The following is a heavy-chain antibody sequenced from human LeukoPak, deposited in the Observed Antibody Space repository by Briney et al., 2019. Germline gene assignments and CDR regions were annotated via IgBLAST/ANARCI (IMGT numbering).Heavy chain of an antibody. J-gene: IGHJ4*02. V-gene: IGHV1-69*05. CDR1: GGTFSSYA. CDR3: ARGYGDYVSFPN. Sequence: ASVKVSCKASGGTFSSYAISWVRQAPGQGLEWMGGIIPIFGTANYAQKLQGRVTMTTDTSTSTAYMELRSLRSDDTAVYYCARGYGDYVSFPNWGQGTLVTVSS. D-gene: IGHD4-17*01. CDR2: IIPIFGTA.